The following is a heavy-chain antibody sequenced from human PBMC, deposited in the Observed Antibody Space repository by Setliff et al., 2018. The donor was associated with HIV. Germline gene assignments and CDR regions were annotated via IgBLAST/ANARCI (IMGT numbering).Heavy chain of an antibody. Sequence: PGGSLRLSCAGSGFIFSNYAMSWVRQAPGKGLEWVSGISGPGDSMYYLASVKGRFTISRDNSKNTLYLQINTLIAEDTAVYYCAKDRGVVGWGQGTLVTVSS. CDR2: ISGPGDSM. CDR3: AKDRGVVG. V-gene: IGHV3-23*01. J-gene: IGHJ4*02. CDR1: GFIFSNYA. D-gene: IGHD2-15*01.